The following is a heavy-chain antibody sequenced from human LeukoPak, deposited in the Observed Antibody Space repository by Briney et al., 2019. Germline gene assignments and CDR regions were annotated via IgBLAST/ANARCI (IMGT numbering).Heavy chain of an antibody. CDR2: IYHSGST. V-gene: IGHV4-30-2*01. D-gene: IGHD1-7*01. Sequence: PSETLSLTCTVSGGSISSGGYYWSWIRQPPGKGLEWIGYIYHSGSTYYNPSLKSRVTISVDRSKNQFSLKLSSVTAEDTAVYYCARDIHGNWNYVGAFDIWGQGTMVTVSS. J-gene: IGHJ3*02. CDR3: ARDIHGNWNYVGAFDI. CDR1: GGSISSGGYY.